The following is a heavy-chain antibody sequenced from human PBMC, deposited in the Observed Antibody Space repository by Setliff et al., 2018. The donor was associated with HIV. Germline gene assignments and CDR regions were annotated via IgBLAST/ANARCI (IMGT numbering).Heavy chain of an antibody. J-gene: IGHJ4*02. CDR3: AREIYGGNSRPCDY. CDR2: IYYNGNT. D-gene: IGHD4-17*01. CDR1: GGSITGYY. Sequence: SETLSLTCTVSGGSITGYYWNWIRQPPGKGPEWIGHIYYNGNTNYNPSLKSRGTISVDTSKNQFSLKLTSVTAADTAVYYCAREIYGGNSRPCDYWGQGTLVTVSS. V-gene: IGHV4-59*01.